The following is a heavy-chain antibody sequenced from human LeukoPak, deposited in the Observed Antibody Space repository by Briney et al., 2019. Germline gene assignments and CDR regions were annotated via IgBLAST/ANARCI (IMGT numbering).Heavy chain of an antibody. CDR1: GGSISSYY. Sequence: PSETLSLTCTVSGGSISSYYWSWIRQPPGKGLEWIGYIYYSGSTNYNPSLKSRVTISVDTSKNQFSLKLSSGTAADTAVYYCARHLGDGYNRIAFDIWGQGTMVTVSS. CDR3: ARHLGDGYNRIAFDI. CDR2: IYYSGST. V-gene: IGHV4-59*08. D-gene: IGHD5-24*01. J-gene: IGHJ3*02.